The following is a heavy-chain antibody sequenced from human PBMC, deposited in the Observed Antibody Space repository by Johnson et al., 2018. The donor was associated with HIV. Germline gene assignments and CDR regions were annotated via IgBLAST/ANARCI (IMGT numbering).Heavy chain of an antibody. CDR3: ARATTPHDAFDI. D-gene: IGHD1-1*01. CDR2: LYSGGST. J-gene: IGHJ3*02. Sequence: VQLVESGGDLVQPGGSLRLSCAASGFTVSSNYMSWVRQAPGKGLEWVSVLYSGGSTYYADSVKGRFTISRDNSKNTLYLQMNSLRAEDTAVYYCARATTPHDAFDIWGQGTMVTVSS. CDR1: GFTVSSNY. V-gene: IGHV3-66*01.